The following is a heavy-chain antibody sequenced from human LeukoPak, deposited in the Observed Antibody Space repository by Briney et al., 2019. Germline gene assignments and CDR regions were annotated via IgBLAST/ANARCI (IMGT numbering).Heavy chain of an antibody. Sequence: TSETLSRTCTVSGGSISSSSYYWGWIRQPPGKGLEWIGSIYYSGSTYYNPSLKSRVTISVDTSKNQFSLKLSSVTAADTAVYYCARLQRTIRIAAAGTNYFDYWGQGTLVTVSS. CDR2: IYYSGST. V-gene: IGHV4-39*01. D-gene: IGHD6-13*01. J-gene: IGHJ4*02. CDR1: GGSISSSSYY. CDR3: ARLQRTIRIAAAGTNYFDY.